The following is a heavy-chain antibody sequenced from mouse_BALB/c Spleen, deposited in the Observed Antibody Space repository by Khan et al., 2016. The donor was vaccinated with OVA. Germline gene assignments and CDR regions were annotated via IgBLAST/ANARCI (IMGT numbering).Heavy chain of an antibody. CDR3: TRSYDSYYFDY. D-gene: IGHD2-4*01. J-gene: IGHJ2*01. Sequence: VRLQQSGTVLARPGASVKMSCKASGYSFTSYWMHWVQQRPGQGLEWIGAIYPGNSDTRFNQKFKGQATLTAVTSANTSYMELSSLTNEDSAVYYCTRSYDSYYFDYWGQGTTLTVSS. CDR2: IYPGNSDT. V-gene: IGHV1-5*01. CDR1: GYSFTSYW.